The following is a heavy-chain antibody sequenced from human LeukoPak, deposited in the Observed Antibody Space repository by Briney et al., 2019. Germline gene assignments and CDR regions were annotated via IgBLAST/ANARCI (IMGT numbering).Heavy chain of an antibody. CDR3: VGKDMYRN. J-gene: IGHJ4*02. CDR2: IKHDGSGP. CDR1: GFTFSDYW. V-gene: IGHV3-7*01. Sequence: GGSLRLSCAASGFTFSDYWMSWVRQTPGKGLEWVANIKHDGSGPWYVDSVKGRFTISRDNAKSLLFLEMKNLRVEDTGVYYCVGKDMYRNWGQGTLVTVSS. D-gene: IGHD1-26*01.